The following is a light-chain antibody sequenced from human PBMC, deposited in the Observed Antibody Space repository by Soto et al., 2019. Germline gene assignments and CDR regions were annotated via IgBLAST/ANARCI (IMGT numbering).Light chain of an antibody. J-gene: IGLJ2*01. CDR2: EVA. CDR1: SNNY. V-gene: IGLV2-14*01. CDR3: GSYRSGTTLI. Sequence: QSALTQPASVSGSLGQSITISCTGTSNNYVSWYQQHPGKAPKLMIDEVANWPSGVSNRFSGSKSGNTASLTISGLQAEDEADYYCGSYRSGTTLIFGGGTKVTVL.